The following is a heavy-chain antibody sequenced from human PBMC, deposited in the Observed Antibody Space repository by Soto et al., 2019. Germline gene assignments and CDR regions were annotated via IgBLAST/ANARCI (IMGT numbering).Heavy chain of an antibody. D-gene: IGHD6-13*01. CDR1: GGTFSSYA. J-gene: IGHJ6*02. V-gene: IGHV1-69*13. CDR2: IIPIFGTA. Sequence: SVKVSYKASGGTFSSYAISWVRQAPGQGLEWMGGIIPIFGTANYAQKFQGRVTITADESTSTAYMELSSLRAEDTAVYYCARDPPLYSSLDYGMDVWGQGTTVTVSS. CDR3: ARDPPLYSSLDYGMDV.